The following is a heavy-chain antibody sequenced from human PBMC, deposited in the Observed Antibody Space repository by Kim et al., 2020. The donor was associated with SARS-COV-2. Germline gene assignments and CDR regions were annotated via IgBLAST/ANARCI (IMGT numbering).Heavy chain of an antibody. Sequence: SETLSLTCTVSGGSISSSSYYWGWLRQPPGKGLEWIGSIYYSGSTYYNPSLKSRVTISVDTSKNQFSLKLSSVTAADTAVYYCARLAPAAIESSNRIYYYYGMYVWGEGTTVTVSS. D-gene: IGHD2-2*02. CDR1: GGSISSSSYY. J-gene: IGHJ6*04. CDR2: IYYSGST. V-gene: IGHV4-39*01. CDR3: ARLAPAAIESSNRIYYYYGMYV.